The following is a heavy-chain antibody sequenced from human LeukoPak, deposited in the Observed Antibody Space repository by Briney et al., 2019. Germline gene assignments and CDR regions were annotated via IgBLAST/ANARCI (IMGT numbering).Heavy chain of an antibody. D-gene: IGHD6-13*01. Sequence: PSETLSLTCTVSGGSISSSSYYWGWIRQPPGKGLEWIGSIYYSGSTYYNPSLESRVTISVDTSKNQFFLKLSSVTAADTAGYYSARHRRAGDNFIASYYPWGQGTLVSVSS. CDR1: GGSISSSSYY. J-gene: IGHJ5*02. CDR2: IYYSGST. V-gene: IGHV4-39*01. CDR3: ARHRRAGDNFIASYYP.